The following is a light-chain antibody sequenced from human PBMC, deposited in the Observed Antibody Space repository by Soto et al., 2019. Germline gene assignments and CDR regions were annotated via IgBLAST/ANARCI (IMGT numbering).Light chain of an antibody. J-gene: IGLJ3*02. CDR1: SSDVGAYNY. CDR2: EVF. CDR3: NSYTSNNTWV. V-gene: IGLV2-14*01. Sequence: QSALTQPASVSGSPGQSIAISCTGTSSDVGAYNYVSWYQRHPGKAPKLMIYEVFNRPSGVSNRFSGSKSGNTASLTISGLQAEDEADYSCNSYTSNNTWVFGGGTKVTVL.